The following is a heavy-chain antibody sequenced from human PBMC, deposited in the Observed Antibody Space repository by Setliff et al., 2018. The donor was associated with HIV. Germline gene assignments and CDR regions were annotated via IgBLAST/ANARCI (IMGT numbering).Heavy chain of an antibody. Sequence: GGSLRLSCAASGFTLSSYAMHWVRQAPGKGLEWVAVISYDGSNKYYADSVKGRFTISRDNSKNTLYLQMNSLRAEDTAVYYCAREGFFRDYFDYWGQGTLVTVSS. CDR2: ISYDGSNK. CDR3: AREGFFRDYFDY. J-gene: IGHJ4*02. V-gene: IGHV3-30*04. CDR1: GFTLSSYA.